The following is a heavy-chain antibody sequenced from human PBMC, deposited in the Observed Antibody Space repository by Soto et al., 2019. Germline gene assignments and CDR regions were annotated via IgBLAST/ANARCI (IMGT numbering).Heavy chain of an antibody. CDR1: GFTYSSYG. CDR3: ARDSAWLFDS. CDR2: IWYDGSNK. V-gene: IGHV3-33*01. D-gene: IGHD5-12*01. Sequence: QVQLVESGGGVVQPGRSLRLYCAVSGFTYSSYGMHWVRQAPGKGLEWVAVIWYDGSNKYYADSVKGRFIISRDDSKNTLSLQMNSLRAEDTAVYYCARDSAWLFDSWGQGTLVTVSS. J-gene: IGHJ4*02.